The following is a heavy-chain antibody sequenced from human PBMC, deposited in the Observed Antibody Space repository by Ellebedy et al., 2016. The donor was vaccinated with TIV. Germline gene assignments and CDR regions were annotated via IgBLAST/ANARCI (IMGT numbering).Heavy chain of an antibody. CDR3: ARSRLGGGHWYFDF. CDR1: GYTFTRYG. V-gene: IGHV1-18*01. D-gene: IGHD3-10*01. Sequence: ASVKVSCXVSGYTFTRYGMSWVRQAPGQGLEWMGWIAVYNGHTKYAQKFQGRVVMTTETATSTVYMELRSLRSDNTAVYYCARSRLGGGHWYFDFWGRGTLVTVSS. CDR2: IAVYNGHT. J-gene: IGHJ2*01.